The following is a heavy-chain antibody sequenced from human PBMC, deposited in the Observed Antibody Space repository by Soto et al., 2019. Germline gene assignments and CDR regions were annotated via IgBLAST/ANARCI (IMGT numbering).Heavy chain of an antibody. J-gene: IGHJ6*02. D-gene: IGHD6-6*01. V-gene: IGHV1-2*04. CDR1: GYTFTGYY. CDR3: ARGMGFYSSSSDYYYGMDV. Sequence: ASVKVSCKASGYTFTGYYMHWVRQAPGQGLEWMGWINPNSGGTNYAQKFQGWVTMTRDTSISTAYMELSRLRSDDTAVYYCARGMGFYSSSSDYYYGMDVWGQGTTVTVSS. CDR2: INPNSGGT.